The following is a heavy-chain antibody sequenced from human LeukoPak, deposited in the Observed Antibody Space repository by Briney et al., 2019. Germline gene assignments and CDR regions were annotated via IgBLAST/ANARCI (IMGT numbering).Heavy chain of an antibody. Sequence: PSETLSLTCTVSGGSISSSSYYWGWIRQPPGKGLEWIGSIYYSGSTYYNPSLKSRVTISVDTSKNQFSLKLSSVTAVDTAVYYCARRGYDSSGYYYAYWGQGTLVTVSS. J-gene: IGHJ4*02. CDR3: ARRGYDSSGYYYAY. D-gene: IGHD3-22*01. CDR2: IYYSGST. CDR1: GGSISSSSYY. V-gene: IGHV4-39*01.